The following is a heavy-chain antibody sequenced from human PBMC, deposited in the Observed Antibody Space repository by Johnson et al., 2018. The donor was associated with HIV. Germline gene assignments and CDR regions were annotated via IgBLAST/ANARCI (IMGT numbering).Heavy chain of an antibody. Sequence: QVQLVESGGGVVQPGGSRRLSCAAFGFTFSNYGMHWVRLAPGKGLEWVAFIRHDGNNKYYADSVKGRFTISRDNSKNTLSLQMNSLRVEDTAVYYCAKPVVPAGGEAFDIWGQGTMVTVSS. D-gene: IGHD2-2*01. CDR1: GFTFSNYG. CDR2: IRHDGNNK. V-gene: IGHV3-30*02. J-gene: IGHJ3*02. CDR3: AKPVVPAGGEAFDI.